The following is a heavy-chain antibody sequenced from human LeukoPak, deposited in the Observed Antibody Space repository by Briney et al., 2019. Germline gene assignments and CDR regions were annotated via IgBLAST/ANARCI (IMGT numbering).Heavy chain of an antibody. CDR2: ISGSGGST. CDR3: AKGLRSGWFFDY. CDR1: GFTFSSYA. J-gene: IGHJ4*02. D-gene: IGHD6-19*01. V-gene: IGHV3-23*01. Sequence: GGSLRLSCAASGFTFSSYAMIWVRQALGKGLEWVSAISGSGGSTYYADSAKGRFTISRDNSKNTLYLQMNSLRAEDTAVYYCAKGLRSGWFFDYWGQGTLVTVSS.